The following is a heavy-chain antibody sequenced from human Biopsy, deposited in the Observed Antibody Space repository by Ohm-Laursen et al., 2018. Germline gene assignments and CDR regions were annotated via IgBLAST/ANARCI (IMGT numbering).Heavy chain of an antibody. Sequence: SLRLSCSASGFMFSASWMSWVRQAPGKGLEWVANINKDGSVTNYLDSVKGRFAVSRDNAKNSAYLQMRSLRTEDTAIYYCARDSGGGDSINGWYDALDLWGRGTTVTVSS. CDR1: GFMFSASW. J-gene: IGHJ3*01. CDR3: ARDSGGGDSINGWYDALDL. D-gene: IGHD2-8*01. V-gene: IGHV3-7*01. CDR2: INKDGSVT.